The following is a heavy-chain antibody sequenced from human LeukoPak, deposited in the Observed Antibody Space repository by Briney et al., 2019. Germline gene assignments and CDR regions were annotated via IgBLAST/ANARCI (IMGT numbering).Heavy chain of an antibody. Sequence: GGSLRLSCAASGFTFISYGMSWVRQAPGKGLEWVSAISGSGGSTYYADSGKGRFTISRDNAKNSLYLQMNSLRAEDTAVYYCARDHYYDSSGYYGYWGQGTLVTVSS. V-gene: IGHV3-23*01. J-gene: IGHJ4*02. CDR3: ARDHYYDSSGYYGY. CDR2: ISGSGGST. CDR1: GFTFISYG. D-gene: IGHD3-22*01.